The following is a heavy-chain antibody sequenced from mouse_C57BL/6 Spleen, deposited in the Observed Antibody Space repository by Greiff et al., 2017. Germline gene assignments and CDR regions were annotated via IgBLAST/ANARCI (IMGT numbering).Heavy chain of an antibody. Sequence: EVQLQESGPGLVKPSQSLSLTCSVTGYSITSGYYWNWIRQFPGNKLEWMGYISYDGSNNYNPYLKNPISITRDTSKNQFFLKLNSVTTEDTATYYCAREGTVGDYWYFDVWGTGTTVTVSS. CDR3: AREGTVGDYWYFDV. J-gene: IGHJ1*03. CDR2: ISYDGSN. D-gene: IGHD1-1*01. CDR1: GYSITSGYY. V-gene: IGHV3-6*01.